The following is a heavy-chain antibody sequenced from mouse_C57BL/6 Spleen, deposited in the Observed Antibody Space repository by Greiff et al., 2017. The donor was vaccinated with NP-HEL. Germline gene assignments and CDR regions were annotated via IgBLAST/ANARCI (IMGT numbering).Heavy chain of an antibody. CDR1: GYTFTDYE. CDR2: IDPETGGT. J-gene: IGHJ2*01. D-gene: IGHD1-1*01. Sequence: VQLQQSGAELVRPGASVTLSCKASGYTFTDYEMHWVKQTPVHGLEWIGAIDPETGGTAYNQKFKGKAILTADKSSSTAYMELRSLTSEDSAVYYCTREDYGSSYLFDYWGQGTTLTVSS. V-gene: IGHV1-15*01. CDR3: TREDYGSSYLFDY.